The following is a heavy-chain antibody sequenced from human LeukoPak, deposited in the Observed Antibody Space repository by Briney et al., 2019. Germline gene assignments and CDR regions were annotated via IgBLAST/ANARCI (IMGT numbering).Heavy chain of an antibody. CDR3: ARGRSSGWSNWFDP. Sequence: ASVKVSCKASGYTFTGYYMHWVRQAPGQGLEWMGWINPNSGGTNYAQKFQGRVTMTRDTSISTAYMELSSLRSEDTAVYYCARGRSSGWSNWFDPWGQGTMVTVSS. CDR1: GYTFTGYY. CDR2: INPNSGGT. V-gene: IGHV1-2*02. J-gene: IGHJ3*01. D-gene: IGHD6-19*01.